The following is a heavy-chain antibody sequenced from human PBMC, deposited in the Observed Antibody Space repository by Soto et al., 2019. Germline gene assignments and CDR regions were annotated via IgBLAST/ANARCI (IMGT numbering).Heavy chain of an antibody. D-gene: IGHD1-26*01. J-gene: IGHJ4*02. Sequence: QVQLVQSGAEVKKPGSSVKVSCQVSGGTFRTYGLGWVRQAPGQGLEWMGAIIPFVGTANYAQKFRDRVTITADRSTTKTYMEVKSLTLDDTAVYYCVRRTEGKEGYSYWGQGTLVSVS. V-gene: IGHV1-69*06. CDR2: IIPFVGTA. CDR3: VRRTEGKEGYSY. CDR1: GGTFRTYG.